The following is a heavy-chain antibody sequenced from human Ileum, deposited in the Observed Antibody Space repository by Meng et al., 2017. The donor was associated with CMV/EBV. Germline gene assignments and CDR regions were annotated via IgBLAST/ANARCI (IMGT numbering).Heavy chain of an antibody. V-gene: IGHV1-2*02. CDR3: ARDIEGASIFGVVHFDY. D-gene: IGHD3-3*01. CDR2: INPDSGGT. J-gene: IGHJ4*02. Sequence: YTLTGYYMHWVRQAPGQGLEWMGWINPDSGGTNYAQKFQGRVTMTRDTSISTAYMELSRLRSDDTAVYYCARDIEGASIFGVVHFDYWGQGTLVTVSS. CDR1: YTLTGYY.